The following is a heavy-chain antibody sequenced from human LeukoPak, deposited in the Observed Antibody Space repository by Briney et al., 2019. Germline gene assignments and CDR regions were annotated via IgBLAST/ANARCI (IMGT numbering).Heavy chain of an antibody. J-gene: IGHJ4*02. CDR3: ARPRDNRYFDWLSFDY. Sequence: GESLKISCKSSGYSFTSYWIGWVRRMPGKGLEWMGIIYPGDSDTRYSPSFQGQVTISADKSISTAYLQWSSLKASDTAIYYCARPRDNRYFDWLSFDYWGQGTLVTVSS. V-gene: IGHV5-51*01. D-gene: IGHD3-9*01. CDR1: GYSFTSYW. CDR2: IYPGDSDT.